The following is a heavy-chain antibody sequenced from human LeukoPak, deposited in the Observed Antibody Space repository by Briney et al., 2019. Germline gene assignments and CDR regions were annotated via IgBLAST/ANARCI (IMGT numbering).Heavy chain of an antibody. CDR1: GFTFSSYS. D-gene: IGHD5-24*01. CDR2: ISSSSSYI. Sequence: KAGGSLRLSCAASGFTFSSYSMNWVRQAPGEGLEWVSSISSSSSYIYYADSVKGRFTISRDNAKNSLYLQMNSLRAEDTAVYYCARAGDGYNLGDYWGQGTLVTVSS. V-gene: IGHV3-21*01. CDR3: ARAGDGYNLGDY. J-gene: IGHJ4*02.